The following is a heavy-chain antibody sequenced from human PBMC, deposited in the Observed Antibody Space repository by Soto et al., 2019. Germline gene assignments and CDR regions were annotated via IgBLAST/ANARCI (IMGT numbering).Heavy chain of an antibody. CDR2: ISYDGSNK. Sequence: PGGSLRLSCAASGFTFSSYAMHWVRQAPGKGLEWVAVISYDGSNKYYADSVKGRFTISRDNSKNTLYLQMNSLRAEDTAVYYCXRDLLPTVNDYYYGMDVWGQGTTVTVSS. CDR1: GFTFSSYA. J-gene: IGHJ6*02. CDR3: XRDLLPTVNDYYYGMDV. V-gene: IGHV3-30-3*01. D-gene: IGHD4-17*01.